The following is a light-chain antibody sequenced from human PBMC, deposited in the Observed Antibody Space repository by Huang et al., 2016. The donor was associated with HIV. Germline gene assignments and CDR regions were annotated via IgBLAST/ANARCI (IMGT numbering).Light chain of an antibody. CDR3: QQRSNWPPWT. V-gene: IGKV3-11*01. Sequence: EVVLTQSPATLSLSPGERATLSCRASQNVSSYLAWFQHKHGQAPRLLIYGTSNRVTGIPARFSGSGSGTDFTLTISSLEPEDFAVYYCQQRSNWPPWTFGQGTKVEIK. J-gene: IGKJ1*01. CDR1: QNVSSY. CDR2: GTS.